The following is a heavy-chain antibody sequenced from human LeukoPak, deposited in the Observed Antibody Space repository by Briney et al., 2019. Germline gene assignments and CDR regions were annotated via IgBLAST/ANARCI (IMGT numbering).Heavy chain of an antibody. D-gene: IGHD2-15*01. CDR2: IGSSGTTR. V-gene: IGHV3-48*03. J-gene: IGHJ6*04. CDR3: TKETPQMDV. CDR1: GFPFSIYE. Sequence: PTGGSLRLSCAVSGFPFSIYEMNWVRQAPGKGLEWVSNIGSSGTTRYYADSVKGRFSISRDNAKNSLYLQMNRLRAEDTAVYYCTKETPQMDVWGKGTTVTVSS.